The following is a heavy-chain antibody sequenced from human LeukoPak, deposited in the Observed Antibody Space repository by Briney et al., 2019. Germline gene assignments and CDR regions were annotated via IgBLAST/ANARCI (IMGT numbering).Heavy chain of an antibody. D-gene: IGHD4-17*01. Sequence: SETLSLTCTVSGGSISSYYWSWLRQPAGKGLEWIGRIYTSGSTNYNPSLQRRVTMSVDTSKNQFSRKLSSVTAADTALYCCARHPLGDDYDGYWGQGTLVTVSS. V-gene: IGHV4-4*07. CDR2: IYTSGST. CDR3: ARHPLGDDYDGY. CDR1: GGSISSYY. J-gene: IGHJ4*02.